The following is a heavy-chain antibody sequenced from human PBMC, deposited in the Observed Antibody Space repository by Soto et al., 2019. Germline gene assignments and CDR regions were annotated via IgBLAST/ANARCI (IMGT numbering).Heavy chain of an antibody. CDR1: GGTFSSYA. D-gene: IGHD5-18*01. CDR2: IIPIFGTA. CDR3: ARSRIQLWSPTTPDYYYYGMDV. Sequence: SVKVSCKASGGTFSSYAISWVRQALVQGLEWMGGIIPIFGTANYEQKFQGRVTITADKSTSTAYMELSSLTSEDTAVYYCARSRIQLWSPTTPDYYYYGMDVWGQGTTVTVSS. V-gene: IGHV1-69*06. J-gene: IGHJ6*02.